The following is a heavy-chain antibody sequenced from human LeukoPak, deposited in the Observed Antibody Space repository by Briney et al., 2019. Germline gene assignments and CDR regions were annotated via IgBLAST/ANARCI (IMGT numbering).Heavy chain of an antibody. D-gene: IGHD5-12*01. CDR3: ARVIGGYGDY. CDR2: ISSSSSYI. CDR1: GFTFSGYS. V-gene: IGHV3-21*01. Sequence: PGGSLRLSCAASGFTFSGYSMNCIRQAPGKGLEWFSSISSSSSYIYYADSVKGRFTISRDNAKNSLYLQMNSLRAEDTAVYYCARVIGGYGDYWGQGTLVTVSS. J-gene: IGHJ4*02.